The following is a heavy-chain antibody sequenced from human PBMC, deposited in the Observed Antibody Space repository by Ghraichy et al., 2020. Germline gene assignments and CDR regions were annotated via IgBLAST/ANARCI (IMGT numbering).Heavy chain of an antibody. D-gene: IGHD3-22*01. CDR1: GFTFSSYW. J-gene: IGHJ4*02. CDR2: IKQDGSEK. V-gene: IGHV3-7*03. Sequence: GESLNISCAASGFTFSSYWMSWVRQAPGKGLEWVANIKQDGSEKSYVDSVKGRFTISRDNAKNSLYLQMNSLRAEDTAVYYCSASVISDFWGQGTLVTVSS. CDR3: SASVISDF.